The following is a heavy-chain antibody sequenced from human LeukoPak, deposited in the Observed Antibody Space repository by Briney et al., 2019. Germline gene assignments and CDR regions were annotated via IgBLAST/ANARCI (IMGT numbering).Heavy chain of an antibody. Sequence: GGSLRLSCAASGFTFSSYAMTWVRQAPGKGLEWVSSISSSGGTTHYADSVKGRFTISRDNSENTLYLHMHSLRAEDTAIYSCAKGGPDGSDAFDMCGQGTMVTVSS. CDR3: AKGGPDGSDAFDM. D-gene: IGHD5-24*01. CDR1: GFTFSSYA. J-gene: IGHJ3*02. V-gene: IGHV3-23*01. CDR2: ISSSGGTT.